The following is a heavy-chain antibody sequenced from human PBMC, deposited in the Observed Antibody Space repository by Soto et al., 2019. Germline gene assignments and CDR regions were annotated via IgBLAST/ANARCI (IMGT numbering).Heavy chain of an antibody. Sequence: QVQLVQSGAEVKKPGASVKVSCKASGYTFTTYDINWVRQATGQGLEWMGWMNPNSGNAGYAQKFQGRVTMTRNTSISTAYLELSSLRSEDTAAYYCARERSGWPDYWGQGTLVTVYS. CDR3: ARERSGWPDY. D-gene: IGHD6-19*01. CDR2: MNPNSGNA. CDR1: GYTFTTYD. V-gene: IGHV1-8*01. J-gene: IGHJ4*02.